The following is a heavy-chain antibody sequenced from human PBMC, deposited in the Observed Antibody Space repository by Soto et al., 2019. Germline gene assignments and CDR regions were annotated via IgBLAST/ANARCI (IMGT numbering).Heavy chain of an antibody. Sequence: GTSAKVSCKASGYTLTSYYMHWVRQALGQRLEWMGIINPSGGSTSYAQKFQGRVTMTRDTSTSTVYMELSSLRSEDTAVYYCARVPAAAGKYYFDYWGQGTLVTVSS. D-gene: IGHD6-13*01. CDR1: GYTLTSYY. CDR3: ARVPAAAGKYYFDY. V-gene: IGHV1-46*01. CDR2: INPSGGST. J-gene: IGHJ4*02.